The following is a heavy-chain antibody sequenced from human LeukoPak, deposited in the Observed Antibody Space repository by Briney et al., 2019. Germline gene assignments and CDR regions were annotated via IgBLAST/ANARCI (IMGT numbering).Heavy chain of an antibody. CDR2: INPNSGGT. D-gene: IGHD1-1*01. J-gene: IGHJ1*01. Sequence: ASVKVSCKASGYTFTGYYMHWVRQAPGQGLEWMGWINPNSGGTNYAQKFQGWVTMTRDTSISTVYMELSSLRSEDTAVYYCARGPPTAQYFQHWGQGTLVTVSS. CDR3: ARGPPTAQYFQH. V-gene: IGHV1-2*04. CDR1: GYTFTGYY.